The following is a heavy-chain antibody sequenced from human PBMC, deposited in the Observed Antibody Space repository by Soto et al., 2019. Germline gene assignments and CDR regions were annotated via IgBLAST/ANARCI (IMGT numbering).Heavy chain of an antibody. CDR2: IRSRDSDYAT. CDR3: TTYGNSSKGFDY. J-gene: IGHJ4*02. Sequence: EVQLVESGGGLVHPGGSLKLSCAVSGFTFSGSVMHWVRQAPGKGLEWLGRIRSRDSDYATSYAESVKGRVTISREDSKNTAYLQVTSLKIEDTALYYCTTYGNSSKGFDYWGQGTLVTVSS. V-gene: IGHV3-73*01. D-gene: IGHD6-6*01. CDR1: GFTFSGSV.